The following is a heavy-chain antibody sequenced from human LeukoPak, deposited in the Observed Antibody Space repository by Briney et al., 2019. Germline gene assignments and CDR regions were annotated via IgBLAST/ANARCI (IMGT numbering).Heavy chain of an antibody. Sequence: GGSLRLSCAASGFTFSNSGMHWVRQAPGKGLEWVTVISYDGSNKYFADSVKGRFTISRDNSKNTLYLQMNSLRVEDTAVYHCAKDVRGYSGYGVMDYWGQGTLVTVSS. V-gene: IGHV3-30*18. J-gene: IGHJ4*02. CDR2: ISYDGSNK. CDR3: AKDVRGYSGYGVMDY. D-gene: IGHD5-12*01. CDR1: GFTFSNSG.